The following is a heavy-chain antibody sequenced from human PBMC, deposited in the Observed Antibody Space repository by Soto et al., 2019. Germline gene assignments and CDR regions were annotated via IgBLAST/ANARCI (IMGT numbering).Heavy chain of an antibody. J-gene: IGHJ6*02. Sequence: QVQVQQSGPGLVKPSETLSLTCTVSSGPSRSHNWGWIRQPPGRGLEWIGYVYYTGDTSYNPSLKIRVTISADTSTNHSSRTLRSVTAADTAVYYCVRQGIDYLHGLVDVWGQGTTVSVSS. V-gene: IGHV4-59*08. D-gene: IGHD5-12*01. CDR3: VRQGIDYLHGLVDV. CDR2: VYYTGDT. CDR1: SGPSRSHN.